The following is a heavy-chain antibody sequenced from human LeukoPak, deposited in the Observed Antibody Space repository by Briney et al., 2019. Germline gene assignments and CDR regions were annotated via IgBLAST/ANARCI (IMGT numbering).Heavy chain of an antibody. V-gene: IGHV3-21*01. CDR1: GFTFSSYS. Sequence: GGSLRLSCAASGFTFSSYSMNWVRQAPGKGLEWVSSISSSSSYIYYADSVKGRFTISRDNAKNSLYLQMNSLRAEDTAVYYCARDRLVWVIGGSNWFDPWGQGTLVTVSS. J-gene: IGHJ5*02. D-gene: IGHD3-3*01. CDR2: ISSSSSYI. CDR3: ARDRLVWVIGGSNWFDP.